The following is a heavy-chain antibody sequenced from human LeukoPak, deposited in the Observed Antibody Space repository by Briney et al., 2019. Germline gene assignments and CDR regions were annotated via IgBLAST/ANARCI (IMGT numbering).Heavy chain of an antibody. V-gene: IGHV1-69*13. Sequence: GASVKVSCKASGGTFSSYAISWVRQAPGQGLEWMGGIIPIFGTANYAQKFQGRVTITADESTSTAYMELSSLRSEDTAVYYCAREDSMIVVAGFDYWGQGTLVTVSS. D-gene: IGHD3-22*01. CDR1: GGTFSSYA. CDR3: AREDSMIVVAGFDY. J-gene: IGHJ4*02. CDR2: IIPIFGTA.